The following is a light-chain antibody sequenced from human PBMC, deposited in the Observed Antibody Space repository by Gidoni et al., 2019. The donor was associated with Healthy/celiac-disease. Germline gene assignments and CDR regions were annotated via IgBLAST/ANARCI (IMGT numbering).Light chain of an antibody. CDR3: QQYNSYSCS. CDR1: QSISSW. J-gene: IGKJ2*04. CDR2: TAS. V-gene: IGKV1-5*03. Sequence: DIETIECPSTLSAAVGDRVTITCRASQSISSWLAWYQQKPGKATKLLIYTASSLESGVPSRFSGSGSGTEFALTISSLQPGDFATYYCQQYNSYSCSFGQGTKLEIK.